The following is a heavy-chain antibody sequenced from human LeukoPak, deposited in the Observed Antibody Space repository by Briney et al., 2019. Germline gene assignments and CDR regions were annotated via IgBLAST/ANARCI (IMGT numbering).Heavy chain of an antibody. D-gene: IGHD3-3*01. V-gene: IGHV4-39*01. Sequence: PSETLSLTCTVSDGSISNSTYYWGWIRQPPGKGLEWIGSIYYTGSTYYNPSLKSRVTISVDTSKNQFSLKLSSVTAADMAVYYCASFSDLFHYWGQGSLATVSS. J-gene: IGHJ4*02. CDR2: IYYTGST. CDR3: ASFSDLFHY. CDR1: DGSISNSTYY.